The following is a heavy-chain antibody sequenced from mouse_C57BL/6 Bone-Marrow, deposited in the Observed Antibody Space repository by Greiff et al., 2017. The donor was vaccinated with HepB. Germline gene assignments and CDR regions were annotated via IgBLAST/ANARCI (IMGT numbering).Heavy chain of an antibody. J-gene: IGHJ4*01. V-gene: IGHV1-69*01. CDR3: ARSGFTMITTDYYAMDY. CDR1: GYTFTSYW. CDR2: IDPSDSYT. Sequence: QVQLQQPGAELVMPGASVKLSCKASGYTFTSYWMHWVKQRPGQGLEWIGEIDPSDSYTNYNQKFKGKSTLTVDKSSSTAYMQLSSLTSEDSAVYYCARSGFTMITTDYYAMDYWGQGTSVTVSS. D-gene: IGHD2-4*01.